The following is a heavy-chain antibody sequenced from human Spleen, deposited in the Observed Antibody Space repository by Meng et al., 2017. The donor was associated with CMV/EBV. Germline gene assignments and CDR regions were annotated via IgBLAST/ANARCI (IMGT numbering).Heavy chain of an antibody. Sequence: TFADYYIYWVRQAPGRGLAWMGWINPSSGDTKCAQKFQGRVTLARDTSPSTAYMELSRLTSDDTAVYYCARTLKFYDSRGYPPLDYWGQGTLVTVSS. CDR2: INPSSGDT. CDR3: ARTLKFYDSRGYPPLDY. V-gene: IGHV1-2*02. D-gene: IGHD3-22*01. CDR1: TFADYY. J-gene: IGHJ4*02.